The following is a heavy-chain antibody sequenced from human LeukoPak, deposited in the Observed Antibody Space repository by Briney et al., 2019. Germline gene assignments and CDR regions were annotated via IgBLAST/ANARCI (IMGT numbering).Heavy chain of an antibody. CDR2: INPNSGGT. Sequence: ASVKVSCKASAYTFTGYYMHWVRQAPGQGLAWMGWINPNSGGTNYAQKFQGRVTMTRDTSISTAYMELSRLRSDDTAVYYCARSDYGDQPSDYWGQGTLVTVSS. V-gene: IGHV1-2*02. J-gene: IGHJ4*02. CDR3: ARSDYGDQPSDY. D-gene: IGHD4-17*01. CDR1: AYTFTGYY.